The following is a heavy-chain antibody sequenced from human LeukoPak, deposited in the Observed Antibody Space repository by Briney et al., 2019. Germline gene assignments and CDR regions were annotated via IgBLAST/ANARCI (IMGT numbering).Heavy chain of an antibody. CDR3: ARVHDYSFDAFDI. CDR1: GYTFTGYY. J-gene: IGHJ3*02. CDR2: INTNTGNP. D-gene: IGHD4-11*01. Sequence: ASVKVSCKASGYTFTGYYMHWVRQAPGQGLEWMGWINTNTGNPTYAQGFTGRFVFSLDTSVSTAYLQISSLKAEDTAVYYCARVHDYSFDAFDIWGQGTMVTVSS. V-gene: IGHV7-4-1*02.